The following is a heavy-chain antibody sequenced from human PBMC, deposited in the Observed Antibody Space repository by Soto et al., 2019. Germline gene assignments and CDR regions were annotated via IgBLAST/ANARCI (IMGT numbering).Heavy chain of an antibody. CDR3: ARDKWRGDWYFDL. CDR1: GFTFSSYG. Sequence: QVQLVESGGGVVQPGRSLRLSCAASGFTFSSYGMHWVRQAPGKGLEWVAVIWYDGSNKYYADSVKGRFTISRDNSKNTLYLQMNSLRAEDTAVYYCARDKWRGDWYFDLWGRGTLVTVSS. V-gene: IGHV3-33*01. J-gene: IGHJ2*01. D-gene: IGHD1-26*01. CDR2: IWYDGSNK.